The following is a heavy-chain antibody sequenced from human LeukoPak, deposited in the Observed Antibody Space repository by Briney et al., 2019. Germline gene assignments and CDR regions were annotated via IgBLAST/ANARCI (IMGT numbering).Heavy chain of an antibody. CDR1: GGSFSGYY. CDR3: GGSGSYYVY. CDR2: INHSGST. D-gene: IGHD1-26*01. V-gene: IGHV4-34*01. Sequence: PSETLPLTCAVYGGSFSGYYWSWIRQPPGKGLEWIGEINHSGSTNYNPSLKSRVTISVDTSKNQFSLKLSSVTAADTAVYYCGGSGSYYVYWGQGTLVTVSS. J-gene: IGHJ4*02.